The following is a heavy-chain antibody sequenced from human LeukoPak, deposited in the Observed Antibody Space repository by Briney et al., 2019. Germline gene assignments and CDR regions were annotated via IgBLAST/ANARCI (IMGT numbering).Heavy chain of an antibody. V-gene: IGHV4-39*07. CDR3: AREIVVVPAAAVYYYYGMDV. CDR1: GGSISSSSYY. D-gene: IGHD2-2*01. J-gene: IGHJ6*02. CDR2: INHSGST. Sequence: PSETLSLTCTVSGGSISSSSYYWGWIRQPPGKGLEWIGDINHSGSTNYNPSLKSRVTISVDTSKNQFSLKLSSVTAADTAVYYCAREIVVVPAAAVYYYYGMDVWGQGTTVTVSS.